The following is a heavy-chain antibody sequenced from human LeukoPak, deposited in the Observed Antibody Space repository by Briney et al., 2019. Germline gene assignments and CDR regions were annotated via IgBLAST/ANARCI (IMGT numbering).Heavy chain of an antibody. CDR3: AKRAAARTLDY. CDR2: ISESGGSK. J-gene: IGHJ4*02. D-gene: IGHD6-6*01. CDR1: GFTFSSYA. V-gene: IGHV3-23*01. Sequence: GGSLRLSCAASGFTFSSYAMNWVRQAPGKGLEWVSSISESGGSKYHADSVKGRFTISRDNSQNTLYLQMNSLRVEDTAVYYCAKRAAARTLDYWGQGTLVTVSS.